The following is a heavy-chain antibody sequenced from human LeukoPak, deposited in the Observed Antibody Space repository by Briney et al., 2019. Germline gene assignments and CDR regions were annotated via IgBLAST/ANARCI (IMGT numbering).Heavy chain of an antibody. D-gene: IGHD3-3*01. CDR3: ARDEGYDFWSGYYTNNWFDP. J-gene: IGHJ5*02. V-gene: IGHV3-7*01. CDR2: IKQDGSEK. CDR1: GFTFSSYW. Sequence: GSLRLSCAASGFTFSSYWMSWVRQAPGKGLEWVANIKQDGSEKYYVDSVKGRFTISRDNAKNSLYLQMNSLRAEDTAVYYCARDEGYDFWSGYYTNNWFDPWGQGTLVTVSS.